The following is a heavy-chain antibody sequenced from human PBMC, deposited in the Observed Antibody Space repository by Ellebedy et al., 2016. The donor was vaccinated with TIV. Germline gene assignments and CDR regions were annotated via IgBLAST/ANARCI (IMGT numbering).Heavy chain of an antibody. J-gene: IGHJ5*02. V-gene: IGHV1-18*01. CDR1: GYTFTSYG. D-gene: IGHD3-10*01. CDR2: ISAYNGNT. CDR3: ARAGKHMDRGLSP. Sequence: AASVKVSCQASGYTFTSYGISRVRQPPGQGLEWMGWISAYNGNTNYAQKLQGRVTMTTDTSTSTAYMELRSLRSDDTAVYYWARAGKHMDRGLSPWGQGTLVTASS.